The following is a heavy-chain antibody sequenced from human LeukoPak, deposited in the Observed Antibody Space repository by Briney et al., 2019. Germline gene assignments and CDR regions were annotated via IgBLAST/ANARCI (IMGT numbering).Heavy chain of an antibody. CDR2: ISGSGGST. Sequence: PGGSLRLSCAASGFTFSSYAMSWVRQAPGKGLEWVSAISGSGGSTYYADSVKGRFTISRDNSKNTLYLQMNSLRAEDTAVYYCAKDRCYDSRGRWNDAFDIWGQGTMVTVSS. J-gene: IGHJ3*02. V-gene: IGHV3-23*01. CDR3: AKDRCYDSRGRWNDAFDI. D-gene: IGHD3-22*01. CDR1: GFTFSSYA.